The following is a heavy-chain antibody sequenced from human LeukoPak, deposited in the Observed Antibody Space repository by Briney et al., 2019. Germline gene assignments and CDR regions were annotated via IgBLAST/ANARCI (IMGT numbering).Heavy chain of an antibody. Sequence: PGGSLRLSCAASGFTFSSYAMHWVRQAPGKGLEWVAVISYDGSNKYYADSVKGRFTISRDNSKNTLYLQMNSLRAEDTAVYYCARGYDILTGYYFDYWGQGTLVTVPS. CDR2: ISYDGSNK. CDR1: GFTFSSYA. D-gene: IGHD3-9*01. J-gene: IGHJ4*02. V-gene: IGHV3-30-3*01. CDR3: ARGYDILTGYYFDY.